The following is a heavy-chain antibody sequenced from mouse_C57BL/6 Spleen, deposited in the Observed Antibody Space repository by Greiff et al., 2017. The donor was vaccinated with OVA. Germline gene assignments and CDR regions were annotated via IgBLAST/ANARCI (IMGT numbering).Heavy chain of an antibody. D-gene: IGHD2-3*01. CDR3: ARWAYDTWFAY. CDR2: IYPRSGNT. CDR1: GYTFTSYG. Sequence: QVQLQQSGAELARPGASVKLSCKASGYTFTSYGISWVKQRTGQGLEWIGEIYPRSGNTYYNEKFKGKATLTADKSSSTAYMELRSLTSEDSAVYFCARWAYDTWFAYWGQGTLVTVSA. J-gene: IGHJ3*01. V-gene: IGHV1-81*01.